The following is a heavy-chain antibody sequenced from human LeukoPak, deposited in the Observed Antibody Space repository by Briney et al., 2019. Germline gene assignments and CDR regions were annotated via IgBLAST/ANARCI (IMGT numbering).Heavy chain of an antibody. D-gene: IGHD1-26*01. Sequence: SETLSLTCTVSGGSIGSYYWSWIRQPAGKGVEWIGRNYTTGSTNYNPSLKRRVTISLDTSKNQLSLNLSSVTAADTAVYYCARSGGSGFQLDSWGQGTLVTVSS. CDR2: NYTTGST. J-gene: IGHJ4*02. CDR1: GGSIGSYY. V-gene: IGHV4-4*07. CDR3: ARSGGSGFQLDS.